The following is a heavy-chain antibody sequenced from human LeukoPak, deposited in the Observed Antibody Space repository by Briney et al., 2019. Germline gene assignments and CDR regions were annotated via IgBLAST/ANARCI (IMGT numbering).Heavy chain of an antibody. V-gene: IGHV1-69*01. Sequence: GSSVKVSCKASGGTFTSYAISWLRQTPGQGLEWMGGIIPIFGTANYAQKFQGRVTITADESTSTAYMELSSLRSEDTAVYYCARRSGDWFDPWGQGTLVTVSS. CDR2: IIPIFGTA. CDR3: ARRSGDWFDP. J-gene: IGHJ5*02. CDR1: GGTFTSYA.